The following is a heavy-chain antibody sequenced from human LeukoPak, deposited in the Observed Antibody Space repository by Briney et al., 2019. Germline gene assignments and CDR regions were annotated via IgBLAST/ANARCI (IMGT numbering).Heavy chain of an antibody. CDR1: GYTFTDYY. Sequence: ASVKVSCKASGYTFTDYYIHWVRQAPGQGLEWMGWINPNSGGTHYAQKFQGRVTMTRDTSINTAYIETSRLRSDDTAVYWCARDAISRGIIDYWGQGTLVTVSS. V-gene: IGHV1-2*02. J-gene: IGHJ4*02. D-gene: IGHD3-10*01. CDR3: ARDAISRGIIDY. CDR2: INPNSGGT.